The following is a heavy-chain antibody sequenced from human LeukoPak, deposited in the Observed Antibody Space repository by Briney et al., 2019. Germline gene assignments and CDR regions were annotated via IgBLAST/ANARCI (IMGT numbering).Heavy chain of an antibody. J-gene: IGHJ3*02. D-gene: IGHD3-22*01. V-gene: IGHV3-23*01. CDR1: GFTFSSYA. CDR3: AKDVSSYYYTGAFDI. CDR2: ISGSGGST. Sequence: GGSLRLSCAASGFTFSSYAMSWVRQAPGKGLGWVSAISGSGGSTYYADSVKGRFTISRDNSKNTLYLQMNSLRAEDTAVYYCAKDVSSYYYTGAFDIWGQGTMVTVSS.